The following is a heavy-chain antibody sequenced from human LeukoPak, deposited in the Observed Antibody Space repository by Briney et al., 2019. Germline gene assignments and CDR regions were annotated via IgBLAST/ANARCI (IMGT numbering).Heavy chain of an antibody. CDR1: GGSISSFY. CDR2: IYYSGSA. CDR3: ARGVGATTQFDY. Sequence: TETLSLTCSVSGGSISSFYWTWIRQPPGKGLEWIGSIYYSGSADYNPSLKSRVTMSVDTSKSQFSLRLSSVTAADTAVYFCARGVGATTQFDYWGQGTLVTVSS. D-gene: IGHD1-26*01. J-gene: IGHJ4*02. V-gene: IGHV4-59*08.